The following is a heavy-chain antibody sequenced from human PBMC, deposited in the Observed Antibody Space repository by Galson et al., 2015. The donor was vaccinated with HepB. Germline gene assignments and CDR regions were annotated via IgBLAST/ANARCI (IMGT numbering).Heavy chain of an antibody. Sequence: TLSCSASGFIFTRHGLHWVRQAPATGLEWVAVISYDGKKTYNGDSVKGRFTISRDNSRNTVSLQMNTLRPEDTAHYYCARARRYYGTGPGAHHWGQGTLVVVSS. CDR3: ARARRYYGTGPGAHH. CDR1: GFIFTRHG. V-gene: IGHV3-33*05. D-gene: IGHD3-10*01. J-gene: IGHJ1*01. CDR2: ISYDGKKT.